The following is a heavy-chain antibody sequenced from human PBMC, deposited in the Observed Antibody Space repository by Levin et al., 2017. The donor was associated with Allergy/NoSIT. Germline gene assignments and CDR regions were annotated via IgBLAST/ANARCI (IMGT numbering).Heavy chain of an antibody. CDR3: ARPYSSSWGDAFDI. Sequence: GGSLRLSCAASGFTFSSYWMSWVRQAPGKGLEWVANIKQDGSEKYYVDSVKGRFTISRDNAKNSLYLQMNSLRAEDTAVYYCARPYSSSWGDAFDIWGQGTMVTVSS. J-gene: IGHJ3*02. D-gene: IGHD6-13*01. V-gene: IGHV3-7*03. CDR2: IKQDGSEK. CDR1: GFTFSSYW.